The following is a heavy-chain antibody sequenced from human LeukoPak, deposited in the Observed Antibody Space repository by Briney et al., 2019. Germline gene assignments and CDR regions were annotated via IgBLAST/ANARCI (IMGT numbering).Heavy chain of an antibody. V-gene: IGHV3-30*03. CDR3: ARDRPDSSGYDDY. D-gene: IGHD3-22*01. Sequence: GRSLRLSCAASGFTFSSYGMHWVRQAPGKGLEWVAVISYDGSNKYYADSVKGRFTISRDNSRNTLYLQMNSLRAEDTAVYYCARDRPDSSGYDDYWGQGTPVTVSS. CDR2: ISYDGSNK. CDR1: GFTFSSYG. J-gene: IGHJ4*02.